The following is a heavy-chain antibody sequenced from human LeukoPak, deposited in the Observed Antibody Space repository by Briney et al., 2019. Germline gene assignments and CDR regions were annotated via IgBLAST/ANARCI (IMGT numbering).Heavy chain of an antibody. Sequence: PGRSLRLSCAASGFTFSSCAMSWVRQAPGKGLEWVSTISGSGGSTYYADSVKGRFTISRDNSQNTLYLQMNSLRAEDMAIYFCARAPGEYNFGSFDYWGQGALVTVSS. CDR1: GFTFSSCA. J-gene: IGHJ4*02. CDR3: ARAPGEYNFGSFDY. D-gene: IGHD5-18*01. CDR2: ISGSGGST. V-gene: IGHV3-23*01.